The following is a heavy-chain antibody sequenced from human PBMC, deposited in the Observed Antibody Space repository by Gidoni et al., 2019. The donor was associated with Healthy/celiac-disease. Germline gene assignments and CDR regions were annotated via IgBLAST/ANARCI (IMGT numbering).Heavy chain of an antibody. CDR2: IYYSGST. CDR1: GGSISSYY. D-gene: IGHD2-15*01. CDR3: ARGNCSGGSCYSWFDP. Sequence: QVQLQASGPGLVKPSETLSLTCTVSGGSISSYYWSWIRQPPGKGLEWIGYIYYSGSTNYNPSLKSRVTISVDTSKNQFSLKLSSVTAADTAVYYCARGNCSGGSCYSWFDPWGQGTLVTVSS. J-gene: IGHJ5*02. V-gene: IGHV4-59*01.